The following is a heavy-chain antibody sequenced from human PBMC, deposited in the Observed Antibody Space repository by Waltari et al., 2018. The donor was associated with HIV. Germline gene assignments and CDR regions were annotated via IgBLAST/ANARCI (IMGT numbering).Heavy chain of an antibody. Sequence: QLHLQESGPGLVKPSQTLSLICSVSGVSISSGDYYWSWIRQPPGKGLEWIGYIYYSGSAYYNPALKSRLTISVDTSKNQFSLKLRSVTAADTAVYYCARDHFLPRVRDFAGDWGQGTLVTVSS. CDR2: IYYSGSA. V-gene: IGHV4-30-4*01. CDR1: GVSISSGDYY. J-gene: IGHJ4*02. CDR3: ARDHFLPRVRDFAGD. D-gene: IGHD3-9*01.